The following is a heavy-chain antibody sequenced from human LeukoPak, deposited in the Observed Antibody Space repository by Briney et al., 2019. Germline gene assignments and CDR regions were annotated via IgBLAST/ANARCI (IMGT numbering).Heavy chain of an antibody. V-gene: IGHV4-34*01. J-gene: IGHJ4*02. CDR2: INHSGST. CDR1: GGSFSGYY. Sequence: SETLSLTCAVYGGSFSGYYWSWIRQPPGKGLEWIGEINHSGSTNYNPSLKSRVTISVDTSRNQFSLKLSSVTAADTAVYYCARAVGNWGPTYFDYWGQGTLVTVSS. D-gene: IGHD7-27*01. CDR3: ARAVGNWGPTYFDY.